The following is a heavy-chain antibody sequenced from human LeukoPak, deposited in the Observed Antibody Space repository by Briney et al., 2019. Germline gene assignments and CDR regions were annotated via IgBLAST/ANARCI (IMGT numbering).Heavy chain of an antibody. D-gene: IGHD2-2*01. J-gene: IGHJ4*02. CDR3: ARDGIVVVPAAITLYYFDY. Sequence: GGSLRLSCAASGFTFSSYAMHWVRQAPGKGLEWVAVISYDGSNKYYADSVKGRFTISRDNSKNTLYLQMNSLRAEDTAVYYCARDGIVVVPAAITLYYFDYWGQGTLVTVSS. CDR1: GFTFSSYA. V-gene: IGHV3-30-3*01. CDR2: ISYDGSNK.